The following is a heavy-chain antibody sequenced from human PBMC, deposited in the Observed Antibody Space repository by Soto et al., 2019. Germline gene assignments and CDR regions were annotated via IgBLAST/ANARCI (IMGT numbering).Heavy chain of an antibody. D-gene: IGHD6-19*01. V-gene: IGHV1-69*13. CDR3: ARGVDSSGWYREYGNWFDP. J-gene: IGHJ5*02. CDR2: IIPIFGTA. CDR1: GGTFSSYA. Sequence: ASVKVSCKASGGTFSSYAISWVRQAPGQGLEWMGGIIPIFGTANYAQKFQGRVTITADESTSTAYMELSSLRSEDTAVYYCARGVDSSGWYREYGNWFDPWGQGTLVTVSS.